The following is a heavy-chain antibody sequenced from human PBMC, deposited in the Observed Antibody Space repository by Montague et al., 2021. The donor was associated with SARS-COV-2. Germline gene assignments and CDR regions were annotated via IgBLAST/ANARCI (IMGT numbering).Heavy chain of an antibody. D-gene: IGHD3-22*01. CDR1: GGSISSGGYY. CDR2: IYYSGST. J-gene: IGHJ3*02. V-gene: IGHV4-31*03. CDR3: ARAHITMIVVVDAFDI. Sequence: TLSLTCTVSGGSISSGGYYWSWIRQHPGKGLEWIGYIYYSGSTYYNPPLKSRVTISVDTSKNQFSLKLSSVTAADTAVYYCARAHITMIVVVDAFDIWGQGTMVTVSS.